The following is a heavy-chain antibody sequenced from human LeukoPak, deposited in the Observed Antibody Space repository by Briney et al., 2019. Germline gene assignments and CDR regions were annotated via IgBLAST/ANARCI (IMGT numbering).Heavy chain of an antibody. CDR2: IIPIFGTA. V-gene: IGHV1-69*13. CDR3: AADQGAAAPYYYGMDV. D-gene: IGHD6-13*01. CDR1: GGTFSSYA. Sequence: GASVKVSCKASGGTFSSYAISWVRQAPGQGLEWMGGIIPIFGTANYAQKFQGRVTITADESTSTAYMELSSLRSEDTAVYYCAADQGAAAPYYYGMDVWGQGTTVTVSS. J-gene: IGHJ6*02.